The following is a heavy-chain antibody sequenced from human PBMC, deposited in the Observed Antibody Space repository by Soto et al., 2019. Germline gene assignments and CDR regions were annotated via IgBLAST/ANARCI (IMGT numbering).Heavy chain of an antibody. V-gene: IGHV3-23*01. CDR1: GFTFSSYA. D-gene: IGHD6-19*01. CDR2: ISGSGGST. J-gene: IGHJ5*02. Sequence: GGPLRRSCAASGFTFSSYAMSWVRQAPGKGLEWVSAISGSGGSTYYADSVKGRFTISRDNSTNTLYLQMNSLRAEDTAVYYCAKDKWVAVGHNWFDPWGQGTLVTVSS. CDR3: AKDKWVAVGHNWFDP.